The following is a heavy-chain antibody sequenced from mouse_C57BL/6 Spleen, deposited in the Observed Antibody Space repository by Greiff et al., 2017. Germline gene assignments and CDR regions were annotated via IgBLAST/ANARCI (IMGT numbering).Heavy chain of an antibody. CDR3: ARLRDYDRAPFDY. CDR2: IDPSDSYT. V-gene: IGHV1-59*01. Sequence: VQLQQPGAELVRPGTSVKLSCKASGYTFTSYWMHWVKQRPGQGLEWIGVIDPSDSYTNYNQKFKGKATLTVDTSSSTAYMQLSSLTSEDSAVYYCARLRDYDRAPFDYWGQGTTLTVSS. J-gene: IGHJ2*01. CDR1: GYTFTSYW. D-gene: IGHD2-4*01.